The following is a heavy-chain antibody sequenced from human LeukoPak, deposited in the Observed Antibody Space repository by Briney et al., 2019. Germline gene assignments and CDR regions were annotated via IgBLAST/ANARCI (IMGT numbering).Heavy chain of an antibody. J-gene: IGHJ4*02. CDR2: ISYDGSNK. Sequence: GGSRSPASLLVTPLPTMVAVRCVRQAPGKGLERVAFISYDGSNKYYADSVKGRFTVSRDNSKNTLYLQMNSLRAEDTAVYYCAKDLFERWLRPGDYWGQGTLVTVSS. V-gene: IGHV3-30*18. CDR3: AKDLFERWLRPGDY. CDR1: VTPLPTMV. D-gene: IGHD5-24*01.